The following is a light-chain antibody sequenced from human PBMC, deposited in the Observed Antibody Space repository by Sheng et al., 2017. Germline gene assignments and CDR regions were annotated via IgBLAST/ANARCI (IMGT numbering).Light chain of an antibody. CDR3: QQYYSLPLT. V-gene: IGKV1-33*01. Sequence: DIQMTQSPSSLSASVGDRVTITCQASQEISNYLNWYQQKPGKAPKLLIYGASNLETGVPSRFSGSGSGTHFTLTISSLQPEDIATYSCQQYYSLPLTFAGGTKVEIK. CDR1: QEISNY. J-gene: IGKJ4*01. CDR2: GAS.